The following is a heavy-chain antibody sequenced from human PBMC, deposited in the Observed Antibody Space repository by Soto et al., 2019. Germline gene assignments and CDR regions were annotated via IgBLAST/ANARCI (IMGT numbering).Heavy chain of an antibody. D-gene: IGHD3-10*02. CDR3: ATASDCPWSYYQPFPFDC. Sequence: EVQLVESGGGLVQPGGSLRISCAASGFDFSNFAMHWVRQAPGKGLEHVSAISREGGSRYYVKSAKGRFIISRDNSKNTLKLHLPTWCAEDMAVYSCATASDCPWSYYQPFPFDCWGLGTLVTV. J-gene: IGHJ4*02. CDR2: ISREGGSR. CDR1: GFDFSNFA. V-gene: IGHV3-64*01.